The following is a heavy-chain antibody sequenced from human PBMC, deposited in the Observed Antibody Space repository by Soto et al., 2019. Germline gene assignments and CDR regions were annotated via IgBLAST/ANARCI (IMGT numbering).Heavy chain of an antibody. CDR2: IYYSGET. D-gene: IGHD3-10*01. V-gene: IGHV4-59*01. CDR1: GDSISRYY. J-gene: IGHJ6*02. CDR3: ARDQGGEFLKGSGMDV. Sequence: QVQLQESGPGLVKPSETLSLPCTVSGDSISRYYWSWIRLSPGKGLEWIGYIYYSGETNYNPSVKSRVTISVDRTKNQFSLQLSSVTAADTALYYCARDQGGEFLKGSGMDVRGQGTTVTVSS.